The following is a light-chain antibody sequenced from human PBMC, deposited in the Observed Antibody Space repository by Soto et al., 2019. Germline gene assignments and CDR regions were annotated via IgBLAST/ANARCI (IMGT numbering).Light chain of an antibody. CDR3: SSYAGTNNLV. J-gene: IGLJ2*01. CDR1: SSDVGYYNY. V-gene: IGLV2-8*01. Sequence: QSALTQPPSASGSPGQSVTISCTGSSSDVGYYNYVSWYQQHPGKAPKLMIYEVSTRPSGVPDRFSGSKSGNTASLTVSGLQAEDEADYYCSSYAGTNNLVFGGGTKVTVL. CDR2: EVS.